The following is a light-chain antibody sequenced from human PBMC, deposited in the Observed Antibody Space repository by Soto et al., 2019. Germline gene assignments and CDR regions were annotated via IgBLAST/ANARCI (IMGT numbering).Light chain of an antibody. CDR3: QQYNNWPIT. V-gene: IGKV3-15*01. Sequence: EILIAQSPATRYVYTGEGATLACRASQSVSSNLAWYQQTPGQAPRLLIYGASTRDTGIPARFSGSRSRTECTLALSRLQSEDVEVDYCQQYNNWPITFGQGTRLEIK. CDR2: GAS. J-gene: IGKJ5*01. CDR1: QSVSSN.